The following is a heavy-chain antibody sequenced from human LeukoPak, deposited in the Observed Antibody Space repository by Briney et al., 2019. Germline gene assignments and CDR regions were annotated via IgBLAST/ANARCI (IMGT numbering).Heavy chain of an antibody. CDR1: GDSVSSNSVT. V-gene: IGHV6-1*01. J-gene: IGHJ5*02. D-gene: IGHD6-25*01. CDR2: TYYRSKWSY. CDR3: ARVTAAGTFDP. Sequence: SQTLSLTCAISGDSVSSNSVTWNWIRQSPWRGLEWLGGTYYRSKWSYDYAVSVKSRITINSDTSKNQLSLQLNSVTPEDTAVYYCARVTAAGTFDPWGQGTLVTVSS.